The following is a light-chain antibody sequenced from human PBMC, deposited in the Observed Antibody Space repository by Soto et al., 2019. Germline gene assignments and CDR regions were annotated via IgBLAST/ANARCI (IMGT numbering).Light chain of an antibody. Sequence: DIQMTQSPSSLSASVGDRVTISCQARQDLNNYLNWFQQKPGKAPKLLIYDVLNLETGVPSRFSGSGSGAYFTLTISSLQPEDIATYYCQQYDKLPLTFGKGTRLEIK. CDR1: QDLNNY. CDR3: QQYDKLPLT. V-gene: IGKV1-33*01. CDR2: DVL. J-gene: IGKJ5*01.